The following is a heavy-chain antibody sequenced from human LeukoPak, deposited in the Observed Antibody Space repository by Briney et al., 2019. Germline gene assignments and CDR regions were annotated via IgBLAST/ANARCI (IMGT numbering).Heavy chain of an antibody. CDR1: GGSISSGGYY. J-gene: IGHJ6*02. CDR3: ARDRSAVGSNSYYYYYGMDV. D-gene: IGHD4-23*01. CDR2: IYYSGST. Sequence: SETLSLTCTVSGGSISSGGYYWSWIRQHPGKGLEWIGYIYYSGSTYYNPSLKSRVTISVDTSKNQFSLKLSSVTAADTAVYYCARDRSAVGSNSYYYYYGMDVWGQGTTVTVSS. V-gene: IGHV4-31*03.